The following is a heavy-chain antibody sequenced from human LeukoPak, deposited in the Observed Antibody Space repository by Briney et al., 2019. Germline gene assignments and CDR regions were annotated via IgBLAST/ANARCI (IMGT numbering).Heavy chain of an antibody. CDR1: GYTFTSYA. Sequence: ASVKVSCKASGYTFTSYAMHWVRQAPGQRLEWMGWINAGNGNTKYSQKFQGRVTITRDTSASTAYMELSSLRSEDTAVYYCAGGYGGSYYRGGLDYWGQGTLVTVSS. CDR2: INAGNGNT. J-gene: IGHJ4*02. D-gene: IGHD1-26*01. V-gene: IGHV1-3*01. CDR3: AGGYGGSYYRGGLDY.